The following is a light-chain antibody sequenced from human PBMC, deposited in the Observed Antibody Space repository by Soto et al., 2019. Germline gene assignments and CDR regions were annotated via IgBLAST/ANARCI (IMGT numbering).Light chain of an antibody. CDR1: QTISSW. Sequence: DIQRTQSQSSLSASVGDRVTSTCRASQTISSWLARYQQKPGKAPNLLIYKASTLKSGVPSRFSGSGSGTDFTLTINGLQPDDFAIYYCQQYISYRAFGQGTKVDIK. CDR2: KAS. CDR3: QQYISYRA. V-gene: IGKV1-5*03. J-gene: IGKJ1*01.